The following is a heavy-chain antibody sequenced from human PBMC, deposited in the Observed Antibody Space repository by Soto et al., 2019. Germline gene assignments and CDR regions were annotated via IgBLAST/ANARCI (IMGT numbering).Heavy chain of an antibody. D-gene: IGHD3-22*01. CDR3: VKAPGYYSDNYAYYSI. J-gene: IGHJ4*02. CDR1: GFDFSSYG. Sequence: GGSLRLSCSASGFDFSSYGIHWVRQAPGKGLEYVSAISSDGGSTYYADSVKGRFTISRDNSKSTLFLQMNSLRAEDTAVYSCVKAPGYYSDNYAYYSIWGQRTLVTVSS. CDR2: ISSDGGST. V-gene: IGHV3-64D*06.